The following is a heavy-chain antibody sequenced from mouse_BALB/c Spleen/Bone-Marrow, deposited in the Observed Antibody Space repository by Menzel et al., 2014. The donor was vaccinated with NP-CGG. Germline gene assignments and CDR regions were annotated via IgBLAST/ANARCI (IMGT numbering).Heavy chain of an antibody. J-gene: IGHJ3*01. D-gene: IGHD1-1*01. Sequence: DVKLVESGGVLVKPGGSLKLSCAASGFTFSTYAMSWVRRSPEKRLEWVAEISSGGSYTYYPDTVTGRFTISRDNAKNTLYLEMSSLRSEDTAMYYCARDGYGSSDWGQGTLVTVSA. V-gene: IGHV5-9-4*01. CDR1: GFTFSTYA. CDR2: ISSGGSYT. CDR3: ARDGYGSSD.